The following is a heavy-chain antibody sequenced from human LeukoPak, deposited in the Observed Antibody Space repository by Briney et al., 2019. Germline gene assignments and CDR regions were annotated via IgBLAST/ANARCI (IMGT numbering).Heavy chain of an antibody. CDR2: IYHSGST. Sequence: PSETLSLTCAVSGYSISSGYYWGWIRQPPGKGLEWIGSIYHSGSTYYNPSLKSRVTISVDTSKNQFSLKLSSVTAADTAVYYCARQAVVVVAATLNWFVPWGQGTLVTVSS. V-gene: IGHV4-38-2*01. D-gene: IGHD2-15*01. CDR1: GYSISSGYY. CDR3: ARQAVVVVAATLNWFVP. J-gene: IGHJ5*02.